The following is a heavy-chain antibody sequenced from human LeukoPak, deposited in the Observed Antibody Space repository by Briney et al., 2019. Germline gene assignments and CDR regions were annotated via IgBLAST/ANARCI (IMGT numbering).Heavy chain of an antibody. D-gene: IGHD3-3*01. CDR2: MNPNRGNT. V-gene: IGHV1-8*01. Sequence: GSVKVSCTASGYTFTSYDINWVRQATGQGLEWMGWMNPNRGNTGYAQKFQGRVTMTRNTSISTAYMQLSSLRSEDTAVYYCARSTYVFRSGYYDFDYWGQGTLVTVSS. CDR1: GYTFTSYD. CDR3: ARSTYVFRSGYYDFDY. J-gene: IGHJ4*02.